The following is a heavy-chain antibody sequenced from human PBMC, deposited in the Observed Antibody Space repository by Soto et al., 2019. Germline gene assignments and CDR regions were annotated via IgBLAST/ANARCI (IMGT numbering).Heavy chain of an antibody. J-gene: IGHJ4*02. CDR2: TSYDGKNK. CDR3: ARERAIAATGIFYY. V-gene: IGHV3-30*04. D-gene: IGHD6-13*01. Sequence: QVQLVESGGGVVQPGGSLRLSCAASGFTFSNFVMHWVRQAPGKGLEWVAATSYDGKNKDHADSVKGRFTISRDNSKNTLYLQMNSLRHEDTAVYFCARERAIAATGIFYYWGPGTLVTVSS. CDR1: GFTFSNFV.